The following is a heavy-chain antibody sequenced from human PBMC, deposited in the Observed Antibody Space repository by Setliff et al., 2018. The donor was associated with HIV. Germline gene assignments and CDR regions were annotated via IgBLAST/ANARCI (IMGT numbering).Heavy chain of an antibody. D-gene: IGHD4-17*01. Sequence: ASVKVSCKASGYTFTGYYMHWVRQAPGQGLEWMGWMNPNNGNTGYSQKFQGRVTMTRNTSISTAYMELSSLRSEDTAVYYCARFLDHDYGDYRTYYFDFWGQGTLVTVSS. J-gene: IGHJ4*02. CDR3: ARFLDHDYGDYRTYYFDF. CDR1: GYTFTGYY. CDR2: MNPNNGNT. V-gene: IGHV1-8*02.